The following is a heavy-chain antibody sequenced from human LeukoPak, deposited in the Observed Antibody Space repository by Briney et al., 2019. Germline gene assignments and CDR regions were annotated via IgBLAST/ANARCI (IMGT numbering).Heavy chain of an antibody. CDR3: ARDTPISSNWYFDL. D-gene: IGHD6-6*01. J-gene: IGHJ2*01. CDR2: ISAYNGNT. CDR1: GDTFTTYG. Sequence: ASVKVSCKASGDTFTTYGISWVRQAPGQGLEWMGWISAYNGNTNYAQKLQGRVTMTTDTSTSTAYMELRSLRSDDTAVYYCARDTPISSNWYFDLWGRGTLVTVSS. V-gene: IGHV1-18*01.